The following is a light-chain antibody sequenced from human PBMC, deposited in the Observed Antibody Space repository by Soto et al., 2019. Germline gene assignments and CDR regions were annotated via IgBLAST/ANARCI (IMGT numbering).Light chain of an antibody. V-gene: IGLV1-51*01. J-gene: IGLJ1*01. CDR3: GSWDSSLSAYV. CDR2: DDN. Sequence: PGQKVTISCSGSSSNIGGNSVSWYQQLPGTAPKLLIYDDNKRPSGIPDRFSGSKSGTSATLGITGFQTGDEADYYCGSWDSSLSAYVFGTGTRPPS. CDR1: SSNIGGNS.